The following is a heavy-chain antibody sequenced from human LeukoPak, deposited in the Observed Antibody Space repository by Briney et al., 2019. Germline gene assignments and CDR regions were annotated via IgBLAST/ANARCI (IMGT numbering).Heavy chain of an antibody. CDR2: IRSKANSYAT. CDR3: TGRGIVATHTDY. Sequence: PGGSLRLSCAASGFTFSGSAMHWVRQASGKGLEWVGRIRSKANSYATAYAASVKGRFTIYREDSKNTAYLQMNSLKTEDTAVYYCTGRGIVATHTDYWGQGTLVTVSS. V-gene: IGHV3-73*01. D-gene: IGHD1-26*01. CDR1: GFTFSGSA. J-gene: IGHJ4*02.